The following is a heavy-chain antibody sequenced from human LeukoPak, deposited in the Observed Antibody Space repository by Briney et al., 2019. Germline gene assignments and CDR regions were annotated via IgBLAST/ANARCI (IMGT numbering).Heavy chain of an antibody. D-gene: IGHD4-17*01. V-gene: IGHV4-30-4*01. CDR1: TRSITSGVSY. J-gene: IGHJ4*02. Sequence: TLATRSITSGVSYWCWIRQPQGKGWEWIGYIYYSGSTYYNPSLKSRVTISVDTSKNQFSLKLSSVTAADTAVYYCASLYYGDYYFDYWGQGTLVTVSS. CDR3: ASLYYGDYYFDY. CDR2: IYYSGST.